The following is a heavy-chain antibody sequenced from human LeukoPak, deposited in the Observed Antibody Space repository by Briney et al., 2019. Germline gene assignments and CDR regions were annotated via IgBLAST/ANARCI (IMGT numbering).Heavy chain of an antibody. Sequence: GASVKVSCKVSGYTLTELSMHWVRQAPGKGLEWVGGFDPEDGETIYAQKFQGRVTMTEDTSTDTAYMELSSLRSEDTAVYYCATVIARRISMVRGVTLDYWGQGTLVTVSS. CDR3: ATVIARRISMVRGVTLDY. CDR1: GYTLTELS. V-gene: IGHV1-24*01. D-gene: IGHD3-10*01. CDR2: FDPEDGET. J-gene: IGHJ4*02.